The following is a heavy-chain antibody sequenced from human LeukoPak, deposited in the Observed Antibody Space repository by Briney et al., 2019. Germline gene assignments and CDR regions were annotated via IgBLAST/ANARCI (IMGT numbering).Heavy chain of an antibody. V-gene: IGHV3-53*01. CDR1: GFTVSSNY. J-gene: IGHJ4*02. CDR2: IYSGGST. CDR3: ARDSTSSGHDY. D-gene: IGHD6-19*01. Sequence: GGSLRLSCAASGFTVSSNYMSWVRQAPGKGLEWVSVIYSGGSTYYADSVKGRFTISRDNSKNTLYLQMNSLRVEDTAMYYCARDSTSSGHDYWGQGTLVTVSS.